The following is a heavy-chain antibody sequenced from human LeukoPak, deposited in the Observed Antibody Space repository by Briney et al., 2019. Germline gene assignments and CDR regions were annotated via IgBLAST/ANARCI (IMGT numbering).Heavy chain of an antibody. Sequence: PSETLSLTCTVSGGSISSYYWSWIRQPPGKGLEWIGYIYYSGSTNYNPSLKSRVTISVDTSKNQFSLKLSSVTAADTAVYYCARGLKKYYDFWSGYFNWFDPWGKGTLVTVSS. J-gene: IGHJ5*02. CDR2: IYYSGST. CDR3: ARGLKKYYDFWSGYFNWFDP. V-gene: IGHV4-59*01. D-gene: IGHD3-3*01. CDR1: GGSISSYY.